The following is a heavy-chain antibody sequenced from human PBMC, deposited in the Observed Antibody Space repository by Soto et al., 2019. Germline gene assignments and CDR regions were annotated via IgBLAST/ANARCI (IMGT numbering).Heavy chain of an antibody. Sequence: PSETLSLTCTVSGGSVSSGSYYWSWIRQPPGKGLAWIGYIYYSGSTNYNPSLKSRVTISVDTSKNQFSLKLSSVTAADTAVYYCARVLTYPGWFDPWGQGALVTVSS. CDR3: ARVLTYPGWFDP. CDR2: IYYSGST. V-gene: IGHV4-61*01. D-gene: IGHD2-2*01. J-gene: IGHJ5*02. CDR1: GGSVSSGSYY.